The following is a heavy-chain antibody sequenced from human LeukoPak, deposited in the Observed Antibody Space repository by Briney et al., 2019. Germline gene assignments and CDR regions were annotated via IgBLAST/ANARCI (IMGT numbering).Heavy chain of an antibody. D-gene: IGHD3-10*01. V-gene: IGHV4-4*07. J-gene: IGHJ5*02. CDR3: ARIDYGSGGPAGWFDP. CDR2: IYTGGST. CDR1: GGSIRSYY. Sequence: PSETLSLTCTVSGGSIRSYYWSWVPQPAGKGLEWIGRIYTGGSTNYNPSLKSRVTMSVDTTKNQFSLKLSSVTAAGTAVYYCARIDYGSGGPAGWFDPWGEGTLVTVSS.